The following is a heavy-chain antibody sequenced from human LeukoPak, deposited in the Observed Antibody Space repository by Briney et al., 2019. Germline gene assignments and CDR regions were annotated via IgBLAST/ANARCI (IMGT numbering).Heavy chain of an antibody. CDR3: ARGQVPIVLMVYASLPDY. CDR1: GYTFTSYD. Sequence: ASVKVSCKASGYTFTSYDINWVRQATGQGLEWMGWMNPNSGNTGYAQKFQGRVTMTRNTSISTAYMELSSLRAEDTAVYYCARGQVPIVLMVYASLPDYWGQGTLVTVSS. J-gene: IGHJ4*02. V-gene: IGHV1-8*01. D-gene: IGHD2-8*01. CDR2: MNPNSGNT.